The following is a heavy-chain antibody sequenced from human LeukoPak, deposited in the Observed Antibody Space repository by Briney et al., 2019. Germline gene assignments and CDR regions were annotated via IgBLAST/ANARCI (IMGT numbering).Heavy chain of an antibody. J-gene: IGHJ4*02. D-gene: IGHD6-19*01. CDR1: GYTFTSYD. CDR3: ARDLTKAVAGDFDY. Sequence: GASVKVSCKASGYTFTSYDINWVRQATGHALEWIGWVNPNRGNTGYAQKFQARVTMTRNTSISTAYMELSSLRSEDAAVYYCARDLTKAVAGDFDYWGQGTLVTVSS. V-gene: IGHV1-8*01. CDR2: VNPNRGNT.